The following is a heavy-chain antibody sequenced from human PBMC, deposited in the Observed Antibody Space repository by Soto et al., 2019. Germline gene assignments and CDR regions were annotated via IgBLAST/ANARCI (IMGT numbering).Heavy chain of an antibody. J-gene: IGHJ4*02. V-gene: IGHV4-61*01. CDR1: GGSVSSGSYY. Sequence: QVQLQESGPGLVKPSETLSLTCTVSGGSVSSGSYYWSWIRQPPGKGLEWIVYIYYSGSTNYNPSLKSRGTISVDTSKNQFSPKLSSVTAADTAVYYCARVDSSGRLFDNWCQGTLVTVSA. D-gene: IGHD3-22*01. CDR2: IYYSGST. CDR3: ARVDSSGRLFDN.